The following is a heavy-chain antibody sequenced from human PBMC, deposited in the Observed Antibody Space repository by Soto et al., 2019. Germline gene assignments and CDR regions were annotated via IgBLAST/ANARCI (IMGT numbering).Heavy chain of an antibody. CDR3: ARLEGLATISYYFDF. Sequence: QLQLQESGPGLVKPSETLSLTCSVSGDSINSDKYYWGWIRQRPGKGLEWIGSIYFRGNTYYNPSLQARVTISLDKSKSQFSLRRNSVTAAYSAVYFCARLEGLATISYYFDFWGQGALVTVSS. V-gene: IGHV4-39*01. CDR1: GDSINSDKYY. D-gene: IGHD3-9*01. J-gene: IGHJ4*02. CDR2: IYFRGNT.